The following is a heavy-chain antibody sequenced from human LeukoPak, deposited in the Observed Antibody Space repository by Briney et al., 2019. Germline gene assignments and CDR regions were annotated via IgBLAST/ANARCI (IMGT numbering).Heavy chain of an antibody. CDR3: GKKIGGSVKELPDY. D-gene: IGHD3-10*01. CDR1: GFTFSSYG. V-gene: IGHV3-30*18. Sequence: GGSLRLSCAASGFTFSSYGMHWVRQAPGKGLEWVAVTSSDESNKNYADSVKGRFTISRDNSKNTLYLQMNSLRAEDTAMYYCGKKIGGSVKELPDYRGQGTLVTVSS. CDR2: TSSDESNK. J-gene: IGHJ4*02.